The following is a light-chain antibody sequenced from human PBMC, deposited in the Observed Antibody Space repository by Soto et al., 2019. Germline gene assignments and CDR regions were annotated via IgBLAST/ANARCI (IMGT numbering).Light chain of an antibody. CDR3: QQYNSYSRT. J-gene: IGKJ1*01. CDR1: QSISSY. Sequence: DIQMTQSPSSLSASVGDRVTITCRASQSISSYLNWYQQKPGKAPKLLIYAASSLPRGVPSRFSGSGSGTEFTLTISSLQPDDFATYYCQQYNSYSRTFGQGTKVDI. V-gene: IGKV1-5*01. CDR2: AAS.